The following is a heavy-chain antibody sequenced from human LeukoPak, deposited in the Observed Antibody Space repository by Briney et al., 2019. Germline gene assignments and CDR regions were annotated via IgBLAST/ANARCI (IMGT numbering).Heavy chain of an antibody. V-gene: IGHV1-2*02. CDR3: ARTYSSSSDYYYYMDV. J-gene: IGHJ6*03. CDR2: INPNSGGT. CDR1: GYTFTGYY. Sequence: GASVKVSCQASGYTFTGYYMHWVRQAPGQGLEWMGWINPNSGGTNYAQKFQGRVTMTRDTSISTAYMELSRLRSDDTAVYYCARTYSSSSDYYYYMDVWGKGTTVTVSS. D-gene: IGHD6-6*01.